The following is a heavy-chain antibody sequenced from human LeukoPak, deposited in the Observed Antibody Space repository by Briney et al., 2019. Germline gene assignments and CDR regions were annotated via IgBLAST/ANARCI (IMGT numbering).Heavy chain of an antibody. Sequence: GGSLRLSCAASGFTFVSYWMTWVRQAPGKGLEWVANIKQDGSEKYYVDSVKGRFSISRDNAKNSLYLQMNSLRAEDTAVYYCARDRWGMGGPFDYWGQGTLVTVSS. CDR3: ARDRWGMGGPFDY. CDR2: IKQDGSEK. V-gene: IGHV3-7*01. CDR1: GFTFVSYW. J-gene: IGHJ4*02. D-gene: IGHD1-26*01.